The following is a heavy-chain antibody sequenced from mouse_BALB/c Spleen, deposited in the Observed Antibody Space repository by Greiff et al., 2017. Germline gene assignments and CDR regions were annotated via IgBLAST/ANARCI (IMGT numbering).Heavy chain of an antibody. CDR3: ARDDWGFDY. CDR1: GFTFSSFG. V-gene: IGHV5-17*02. CDR2: ISSGSSTI. J-gene: IGHJ2*01. D-gene: IGHD4-1*01. Sequence: EVKLVESGGGLVQPGGSRKLSCAASGFTFSSFGMHWVRQAPEKGLEWVAYISSGSSTIYYADTVKGRFTISRDNPKNTLFLQMTSLRSEDTAMYYCARDDWGFDYWGQGTTLTVSS.